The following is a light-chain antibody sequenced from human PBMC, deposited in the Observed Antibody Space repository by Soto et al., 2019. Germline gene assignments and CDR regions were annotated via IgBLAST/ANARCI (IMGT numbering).Light chain of an antibody. CDR1: QSVLYSSNNKNY. CDR3: QQYYSTPIT. CDR2: WAS. V-gene: IGKV4-1*01. Sequence: DILMTQSPYSLSVSLGERATINCKSSQSVLYSSNNKNYLAWYQQKPGQPPKLLIYWASTRESGVPDRFSGSGSGTDFTLTISSLQAEDVAVYYCQQYYSTPITFGQGTRLEIK. J-gene: IGKJ5*01.